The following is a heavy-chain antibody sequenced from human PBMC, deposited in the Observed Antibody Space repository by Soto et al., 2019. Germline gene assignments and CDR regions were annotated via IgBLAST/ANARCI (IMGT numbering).Heavy chain of an antibody. Sequence: QVQLVESGGGVVQPGRSLRLSCAASGFTFSSYGMHWVRQAPGKGLEWVAVISPDGSNKYYADSVKGRFTISRDNSKNTLYLQMNSLRAEDTAVYHCAKQYFQHWGQGTLVTVST. CDR1: GFTFSSYG. CDR2: ISPDGSNK. V-gene: IGHV3-30*18. CDR3: AKQYFQH. J-gene: IGHJ1*01.